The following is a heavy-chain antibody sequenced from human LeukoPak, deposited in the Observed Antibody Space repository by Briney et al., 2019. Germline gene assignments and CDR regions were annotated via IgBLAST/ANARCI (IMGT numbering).Heavy chain of an antibody. CDR2: ISSSGSTI. CDR3: ARVPRGTRIWYYFDY. J-gene: IGHJ4*02. D-gene: IGHD1-1*01. V-gene: IGHV3-11*01. CDR1: GFTFSDYY. Sequence: GGSLRLSCAASGFTFSDYYMSWIRQAPGKGLEWVSYISSSGSTIYYADSVKGRFTISRDNAKNSLYLQMNSLRAEDTAVYYCARVPRGTRIWYYFDYWGQGTLVTVSS.